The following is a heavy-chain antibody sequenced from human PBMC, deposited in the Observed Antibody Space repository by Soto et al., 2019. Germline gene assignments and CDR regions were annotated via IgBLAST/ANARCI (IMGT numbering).Heavy chain of an antibody. CDR3: ARDKDLQPTVWGF. D-gene: IGHD3-16*01. V-gene: IGHV4-31*03. J-gene: IGHJ4*02. CDR2: VYYSGAT. Sequence: SETLSLTCTVSGDSMATGGHYYNWIRQVPGKGLEWIGYVYYSGATHYTPSLRARATISRDTSKNQFSLRLISVTAADTALYYCARDKDLQPTVWGFWGQGIQVTVAS. CDR1: GDSMATGGHY.